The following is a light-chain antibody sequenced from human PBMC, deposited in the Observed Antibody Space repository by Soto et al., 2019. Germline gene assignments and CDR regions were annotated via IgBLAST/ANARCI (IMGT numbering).Light chain of an antibody. Sequence: DIQMTQSPSSFSASVGDRVTISCRASQNISSYLNWYQQKPGKAPHLLIYAASTWQRGVSSRFTGSGSGTDFTLTISSLNPEDFETDHCQQTYSAPLTFGGGTRVEL. CDR1: QNISSY. V-gene: IGKV1-39*01. J-gene: IGKJ4*01. CDR3: QQTYSAPLT. CDR2: AAS.